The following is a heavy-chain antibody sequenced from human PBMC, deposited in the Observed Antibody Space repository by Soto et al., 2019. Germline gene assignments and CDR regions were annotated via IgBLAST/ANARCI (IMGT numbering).Heavy chain of an antibody. CDR2: ISAYNGNT. CDR1: GYTFTSYG. CDR3: ARDHPPKKYGNTPPFEY. Sequence: ASVKVSCKASGYTFTSYGISWVRQAPGQGLEWMGWISAYNGNTNYAQKLQGRVTMTTDTSTSTAYMELRSLRSDDTAVYYCARDHPPKKYGNTPPFEYWGQGTLVTVSS. J-gene: IGHJ4*02. D-gene: IGHD4-17*01. V-gene: IGHV1-18*01.